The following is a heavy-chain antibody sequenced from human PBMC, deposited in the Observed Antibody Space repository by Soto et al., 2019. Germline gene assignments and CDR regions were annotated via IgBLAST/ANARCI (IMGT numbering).Heavy chain of an antibody. D-gene: IGHD6-19*01. CDR3: AKGGRQWLVTSDFNY. V-gene: IGHV3-30*18. CDR2: VSHDGRNT. Sequence: VPLVESGGGVVQPGRSLRLSCAASGFTFSDYAMHWVRQAPGKGLEWVAVVSHDGRNTHYADSVKGRFTISRDSSKTTVSLEMPSLRAEDTAVYYCAKGGRQWLVTSDFNYWGQGALVTVSS. CDR1: GFTFSDYA. J-gene: IGHJ4*02.